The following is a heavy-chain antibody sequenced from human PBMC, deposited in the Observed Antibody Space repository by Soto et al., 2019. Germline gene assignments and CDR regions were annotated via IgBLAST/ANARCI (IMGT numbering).Heavy chain of an antibody. J-gene: IGHJ4*02. V-gene: IGHV4-31*03. CDR3: ARGDCSGGSCYYFDF. D-gene: IGHD2-15*01. CDR1: GGSISSAGYF. CDR2: IFYSGST. Sequence: SETLSLTCTVSGGSISSAGYFLSWIRQHPGKGLEWIGYIFYSGSTFYNPSLKGRVTTSVDTAKNQFSLKLTSVTSADTAVYYCARGDCSGGSCYYFDFWAQGSLVPVSS.